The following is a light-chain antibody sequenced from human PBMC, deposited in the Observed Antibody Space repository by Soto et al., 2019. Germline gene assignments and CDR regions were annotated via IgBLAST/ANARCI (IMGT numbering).Light chain of an antibody. CDR1: QSISSNF. CDR3: QKYGGSPRT. Sequence: EIVLTQSPGTLSLSPGEVATLSCRASQSISSNFLAWYQQKRGQAPRLLIHGASNRATGIPDRFSGSGSGPDFTLTITRLEPEDFAVYYCQKYGGSPRTFGQGTTGDIK. CDR2: GAS. V-gene: IGKV3-20*01. J-gene: IGKJ1*01.